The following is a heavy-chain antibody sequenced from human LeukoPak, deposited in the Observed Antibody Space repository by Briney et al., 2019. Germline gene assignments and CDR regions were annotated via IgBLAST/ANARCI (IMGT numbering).Heavy chain of an antibody. CDR2: IYSSGST. Sequence: PSETLSLTCTVSGGSLSSDGYYWSWIRQHPGKGLEWIAYIYSSGSTYYNPSLKSRVTISVDTSKKQFSLKLSSVTAADTAVYYCARGTYCSGGSCYLGLDVWGQGTTVTVSS. V-gene: IGHV4-31*03. CDR3: ARGTYCSGGSCYLGLDV. J-gene: IGHJ6*02. D-gene: IGHD2-15*01. CDR1: GGSLSSDGYY.